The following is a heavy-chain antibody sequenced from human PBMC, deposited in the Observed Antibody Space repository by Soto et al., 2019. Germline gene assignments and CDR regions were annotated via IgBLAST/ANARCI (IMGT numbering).Heavy chain of an antibody. CDR1: GGSISSSSYY. V-gene: IGHV4-39*01. CDR3: ASDSSSGYYYGMDV. D-gene: IGHD6-6*01. J-gene: IGHJ6*02. CDR2: IYYSGST. Sequence: SETLSLTCTVSGGSISSSSYYWGWIRQPPGKGLEWIGSIYYSGSTYYNPSLKSRVTISVDTSKNQFSLKLSSVTAADTAVYYCASDSSSGYYYGMDVWGQGTTVTVSS.